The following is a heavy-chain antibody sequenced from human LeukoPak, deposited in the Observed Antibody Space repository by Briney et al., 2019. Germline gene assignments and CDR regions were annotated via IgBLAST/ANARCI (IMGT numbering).Heavy chain of an antibody. J-gene: IGHJ4*02. CDR1: GFTFSSYA. CDR3: ARVSGWYSTLFDY. CDR2: ISYDGSNK. D-gene: IGHD6-19*01. Sequence: PGGSLRLSCAASGFTFSSYAMHWVRQAPGKGLEWVAVISYDGSNKYYADSVKGRFTISRDNSKNTLYLQMNRLRAEDTAVYYCARVSGWYSTLFDYWGQGTLVTVSS. V-gene: IGHV3-30-3*01.